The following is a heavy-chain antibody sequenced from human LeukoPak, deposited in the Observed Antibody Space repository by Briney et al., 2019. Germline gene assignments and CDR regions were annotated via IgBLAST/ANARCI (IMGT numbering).Heavy chain of an antibody. CDR1: GFTFSSYS. Sequence: GSIISSGAVSGFTFSSYSMNWVRQAPGKGLEWVSFISSSGTTIYYADSVKGRFTMSRDNAKNSLYLQMSSLRDEDTAIYYCARAHYVYFYLDYW. V-gene: IGHV3-48*02. CDR2: ISSSGTTI. J-gene: IGHJ4*01. D-gene: IGHD5-12*01. CDR3: ARAHYVYFYLDY.